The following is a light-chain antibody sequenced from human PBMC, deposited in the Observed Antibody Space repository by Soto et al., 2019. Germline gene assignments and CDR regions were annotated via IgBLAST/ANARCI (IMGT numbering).Light chain of an antibody. Sequence: DIQMTQSPSTLSATVGDSVTITCRASQAISSWLAGYQQKPAKGPKLLIYKASRLENGVPSRISGSGSGTEFTLTITSLQPDDFATYYCHQYHSFSCTFGQGTKGEIK. J-gene: IGKJ1*01. CDR2: KAS. CDR1: QAISSW. V-gene: IGKV1-5*03. CDR3: HQYHSFSCT.